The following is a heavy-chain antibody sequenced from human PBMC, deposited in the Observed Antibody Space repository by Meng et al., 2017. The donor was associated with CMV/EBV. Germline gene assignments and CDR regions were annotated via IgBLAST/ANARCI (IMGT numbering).Heavy chain of an antibody. Sequence: SVKVSCKAPGYNFHQYVIMWVRQAPGQGLEWMGGIIPILDIANYAQKFQGRVTITADKSTSTAYMDLGSLRSEDTALYYCARIPVNCTSTSCYEGYYYYYGAMDVWGQGTTVTVSS. J-gene: IGHJ6*02. D-gene: IGHD2-2*01. CDR3: ARIPVNCTSTSCYEGYYYYYGAMDV. CDR2: IIPILDIA. CDR1: GYNFHQYV. V-gene: IGHV1-69*10.